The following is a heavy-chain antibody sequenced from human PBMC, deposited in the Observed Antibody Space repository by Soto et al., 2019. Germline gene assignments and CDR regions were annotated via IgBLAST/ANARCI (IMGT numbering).Heavy chain of an antibody. V-gene: IGHV6-1*01. CDR1: GDSVSNNSGA. CDR2: TYYRSKWFN. Sequence: SQTLSLTCAISGDSVSNNSGAWNWIRQSPSRGLEWLGRTYYRSKWFNDYAVSVKSRVTINPDTSKNQFSLQLNSVTPEDTAVYYCSRDRAVAGTYYYGMDVWGQGTTVTV. CDR3: SRDRAVAGTYYYGMDV. D-gene: IGHD6-19*01. J-gene: IGHJ6*02.